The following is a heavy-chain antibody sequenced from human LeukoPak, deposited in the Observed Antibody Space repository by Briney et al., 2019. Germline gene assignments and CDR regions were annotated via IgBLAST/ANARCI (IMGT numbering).Heavy chain of an antibody. V-gene: IGHV7-4-1*02. Sequence: GAPVKVSCKASGYTFTSYAMNWVRQAPGQGLEWMGWINTNTGNPTYAQGFTGRFVFSLDTSVSTAYLQISSLKAEDTAVYYCARGFLAAAGTSEWFDPWGQGTLVTVSS. CDR1: GYTFTSYA. D-gene: IGHD6-13*01. J-gene: IGHJ5*02. CDR3: ARGFLAAAGTSEWFDP. CDR2: INTNTGNP.